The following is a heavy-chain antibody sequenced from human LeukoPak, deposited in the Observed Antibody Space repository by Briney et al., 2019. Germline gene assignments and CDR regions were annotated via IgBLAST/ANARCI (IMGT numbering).Heavy chain of an antibody. CDR1: GGSISSGDYY. V-gene: IGHV4-30-4*01. CDR2: IYYSGST. D-gene: IGHD6-25*01. Sequence: SQTLALTCTVSGGSISSGDYYGSWIRQPPGKGLEWIGYIYYSGSTYYTPSLKSRVTISVDTSKNQCSLKLSSVTAAGTAVYYCARAARGAFDIWGQGTMVTVSS. J-gene: IGHJ3*02. CDR3: ARAARGAFDI.